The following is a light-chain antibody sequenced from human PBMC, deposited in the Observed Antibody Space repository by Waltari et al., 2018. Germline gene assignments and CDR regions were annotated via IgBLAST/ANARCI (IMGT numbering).Light chain of an antibody. V-gene: IGLV4-69*01. J-gene: IGLJ3*02. CDR2: VNSDGSH. CDR3: QTGGHGTWV. Sequence: QLVLTQSPSASASLGASVKLTCTLSSGHSTNIIAWLPQQPEKGPRYLMNVNSDGSHNKGVGVPDRFSGSSSGAELYLTISSLQSEDEADYYCQTGGHGTWVFGGGTRLTVL. CDR1: SGHSTNI.